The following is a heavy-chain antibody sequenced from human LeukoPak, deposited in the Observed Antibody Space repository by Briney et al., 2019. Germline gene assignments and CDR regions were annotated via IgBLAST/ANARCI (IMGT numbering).Heavy chain of an antibody. D-gene: IGHD3-3*01. CDR2: IKQDGSEK. V-gene: IGHV3-7*01. CDR3: LPHITIFGVVIPDP. Sequence: SGGSLRLSCAASGFTFSDYYMSWIRQAPGKGLEWVANIKQDGSEKYYVDSVKGRFTISRDNAKNSLYLQMNSLRAEDTAVYYCLPHITIFGVVIPDPWGQGTLVTVSS. J-gene: IGHJ5*02. CDR1: GFTFSDYY.